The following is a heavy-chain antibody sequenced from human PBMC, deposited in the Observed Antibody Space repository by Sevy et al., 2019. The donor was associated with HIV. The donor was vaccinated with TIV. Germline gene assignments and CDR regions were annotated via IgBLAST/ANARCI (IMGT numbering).Heavy chain of an antibody. J-gene: IGHJ6*02. Sequence: ASVKVSCKASGYTFTSYGISWVRQAPGQGLEWMGWISAYNGNTNYAQKLQGRVTMTTDTSTSTAYMELRSLRSDDTAVYYCARHPAKLVPDYYYYYGMDVWGQGTTVTVSS. CDR1: GYTFTSYG. CDR3: ARHPAKLVPDYYYYYGMDV. CDR2: ISAYNGNT. V-gene: IGHV1-18*01. D-gene: IGHD6-6*01.